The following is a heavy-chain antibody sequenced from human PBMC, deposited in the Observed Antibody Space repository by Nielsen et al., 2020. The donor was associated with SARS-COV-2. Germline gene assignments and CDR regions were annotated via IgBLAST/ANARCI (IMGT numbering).Heavy chain of an antibody. CDR1: GFTFSSYG. V-gene: IGHV3-30*03. CDR2: ISYDGSNK. Sequence: GGSLRPSCAASGFTFSSYGMTWVRQAPGKGLEWVAVISYDGSNKYYADSVKGRFTISRDNSKNTLYLQMNSLRAEDTAVYYCASGGYYDSSGYSDYWGQGTLVTVSS. CDR3: ASGGYYDSSGYSDY. D-gene: IGHD3-22*01. J-gene: IGHJ4*02.